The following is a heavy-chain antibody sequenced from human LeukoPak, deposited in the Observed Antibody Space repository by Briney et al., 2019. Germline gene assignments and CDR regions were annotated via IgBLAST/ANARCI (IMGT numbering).Heavy chain of an antibody. D-gene: IGHD4-23*01. Sequence: KPSETLSLTCTVSGASIGSYYWSWIRQPAGKGLEWIGRIYTSASTNYNPSLKSRVTMSVDTSKNQFSLKLNSVTAADTAVYYCARDYRSNTNSFYYHYMDVWGKGTTVTVSS. CDR1: GASIGSYY. J-gene: IGHJ6*03. V-gene: IGHV4-4*07. CDR2: IYTSAST. CDR3: ARDYRSNTNSFYYHYMDV.